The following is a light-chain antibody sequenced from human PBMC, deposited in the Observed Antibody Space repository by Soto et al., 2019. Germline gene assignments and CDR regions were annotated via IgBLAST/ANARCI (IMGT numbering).Light chain of an antibody. CDR3: QQRSNWPGT. V-gene: IGKV3D-20*02. J-gene: IGKJ5*01. CDR1: QSVSSSY. CDR2: GAS. Sequence: EIVLTQSPCTLSLSPGERATLSCRASQSVSSSYLAWYQQKPGQAPRLLIYGASSRATGIPDRFSGSGSGTDFTLTISRLEPEDFAVYYCQQRSNWPGTFGQGTRLEIK.